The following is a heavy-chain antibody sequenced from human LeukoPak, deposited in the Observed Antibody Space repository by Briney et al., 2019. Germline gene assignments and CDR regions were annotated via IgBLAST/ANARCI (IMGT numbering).Heavy chain of an antibody. V-gene: IGHV3-15*01. CDR3: TTDVGYCSSTSCLYFDY. CDR1: GFTFSNAW. D-gene: IGHD2-2*01. CDR2: IKSKTDGGTT. Sequence: GGSLRLSCAASGFTFSNAWMSWVRQAPGKRLEWVGRIKSKTDGGTTDYAAPVKGRFSISRDDSKNTLYLQMNSLKTEGTAVYYCTTDVGYCSSTSCLYFDYWGQGTLVTVSS. J-gene: IGHJ4*02.